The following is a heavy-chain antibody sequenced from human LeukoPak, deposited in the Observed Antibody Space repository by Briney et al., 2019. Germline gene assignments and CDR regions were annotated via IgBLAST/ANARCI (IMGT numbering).Heavy chain of an antibody. CDR2: ISVDGSHT. CDR1: GFTFSSYA. V-gene: IGHV3-23*01. J-gene: IGHJ3*02. Sequence: GGSLRLSCAASGFTFSSYAMNWVRQAPGKGLEWVSAISVDGSHTYYADSLKGRFTISRDNSKNTLSLQMNSLRVEDTAVYYCAKCYDTSGRRASDIWGQGTMVTVSS. D-gene: IGHD3-22*01. CDR3: AKCYDTSGRRASDI.